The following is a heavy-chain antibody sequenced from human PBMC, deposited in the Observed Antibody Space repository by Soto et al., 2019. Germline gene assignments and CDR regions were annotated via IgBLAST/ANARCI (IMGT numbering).Heavy chain of an antibody. Sequence: PSETLSLTCTVSGGSISSYYWSWIRQPPGKGLEWIGYIYYSGSTNYNPSLKSRVTISVDTSKNQFSLKLSSVTAAATAVYYCARAKRSMITFGGVIAYYNWFDLCGQGTLVTASS. V-gene: IGHV4-59*01. D-gene: IGHD3-16*02. J-gene: IGHJ5*02. CDR2: IYYSGST. CDR1: GGSISSYY. CDR3: ARAKRSMITFGGVIAYYNWFDL.